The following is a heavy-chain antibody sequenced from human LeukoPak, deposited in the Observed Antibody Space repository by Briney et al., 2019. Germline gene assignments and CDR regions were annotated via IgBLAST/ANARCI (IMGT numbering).Heavy chain of an antibody. V-gene: IGHV3-7*03. CDR1: GFTFSSYW. J-gene: IGHJ5*01. CDR2: IKQDGSEK. CDR3: ARDNWVDC. Sequence: GGSLRLSCAASGFTFSSYWMSWVRQAPGKGLEWVANIKQDGSEKYYVDSVKGRFTISRDNAKNSLYLQMNGLKVEDTAIYYCARDNWVDCWGQGTLVTVSS.